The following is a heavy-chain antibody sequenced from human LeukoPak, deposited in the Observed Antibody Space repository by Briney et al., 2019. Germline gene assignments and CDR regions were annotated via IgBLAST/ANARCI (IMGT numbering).Heavy chain of an antibody. Sequence: SETLSLTCTVSGGSISSYYWSWIRQPPGKGLEWIGYIYYSGSTNYNPSLKSRVTISVDTSKNQFSLKLSSVTAADTAVYYCAREGDRAFDIWGQGTMVTVSS. CDR1: GGSISSYY. V-gene: IGHV4-59*12. D-gene: IGHD1-14*01. CDR2: IYYSGST. CDR3: AREGDRAFDI. J-gene: IGHJ3*02.